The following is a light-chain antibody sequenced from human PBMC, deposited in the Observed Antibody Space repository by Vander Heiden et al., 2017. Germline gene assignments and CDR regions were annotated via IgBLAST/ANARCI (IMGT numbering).Light chain of an antibody. CDR3: QQYNSYSPYT. V-gene: IGKV1-5*01. Sequence: RVTITCRASQSISSWLAWYQQKPGKAPKLRIYDASSLESGVPSRFSGSGSGTEFTLTISSRQPDDFATYYCQQYNSYSPYTFGQGTKLEIK. CDR2: DAS. CDR1: QSISSW. J-gene: IGKJ2*01.